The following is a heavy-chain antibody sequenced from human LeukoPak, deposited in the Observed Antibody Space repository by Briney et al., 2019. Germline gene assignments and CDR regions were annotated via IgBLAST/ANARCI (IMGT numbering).Heavy chain of an antibody. J-gene: IGHJ4*02. D-gene: IGHD4-11*01. V-gene: IGHV1-2*02. Sequence: ASVKVSCKASGYTFTNYYIHWVRQAPGQGLEWMGWINPNSGGTNYAQKFQGRVTMTRDTSISTAYMELSRLTSDDTAVYYCAKNAIVRDYSNSDYWGQGTLVTVSS. CDR3: AKNAIVRDYSNSDY. CDR1: GYTFTNYY. CDR2: INPNSGGT.